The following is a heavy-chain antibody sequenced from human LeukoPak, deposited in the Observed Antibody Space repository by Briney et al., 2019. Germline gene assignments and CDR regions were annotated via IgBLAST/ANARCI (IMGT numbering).Heavy chain of an antibody. Sequence: GGSLRLSCAASGFTFSSYGMHWVRQAPGKGLEWVSAICGSGGSTYYADSVKGRFTISRDNSKNTLYLQLNSLSGEDTAVYYCAKDLSAAPAPNSFDPWGQGTLVTLSS. CDR1: GFTFSSYG. CDR2: ICGSGGST. V-gene: IGHV3-23*01. D-gene: IGHD2-2*01. CDR3: AKDLSAAPAPNSFDP. J-gene: IGHJ5*02.